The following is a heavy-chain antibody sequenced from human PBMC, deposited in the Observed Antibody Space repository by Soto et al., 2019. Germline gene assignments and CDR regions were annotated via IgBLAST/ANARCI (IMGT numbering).Heavy chain of an antibody. J-gene: IGHJ4*02. CDR2: ISTNSGNS. V-gene: IGHV1-18*04. D-gene: IGHD2-15*01. CDR3: AALGYFKDSGGYV. Sequence: QIQLVQSGAEVKKPGASVRVSCKASGYTFTDHGITWVRQAPGQGLEWMGWISTNSGNSNSAQRFRGRVTMTRDTSTSTVYMEMRSLTSADTAVYYCAALGYFKDSGGYVWGQGTLVTVSS. CDR1: GYTFTDHG.